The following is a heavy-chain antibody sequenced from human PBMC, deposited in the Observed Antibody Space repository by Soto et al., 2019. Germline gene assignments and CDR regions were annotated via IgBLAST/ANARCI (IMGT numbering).Heavy chain of an antibody. D-gene: IGHD4-17*01. CDR3: ARGRGDYAPVYWYFDL. J-gene: IGHJ2*01. CDR1: GGSISSYY. V-gene: IGHV4-59*01. Sequence: QVQLQESGPGLVKPSETLSLTCTVSGGSISSYYWSCIRQPPGEGLEWIGYIYYSGSTNYNPSLKSRVTLSVDTSKNQFSLKLSSVTAADTAVYYCARGRGDYAPVYWYFDLWGRGTLVTVSS. CDR2: IYYSGST.